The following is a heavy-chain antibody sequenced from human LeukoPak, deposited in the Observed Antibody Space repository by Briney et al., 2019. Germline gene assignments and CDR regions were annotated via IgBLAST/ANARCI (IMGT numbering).Heavy chain of an antibody. CDR1: GFIFTDHW. D-gene: IGHD3-16*01. Sequence: GGSLRLSCVASGFIFTDHWMSWGRQAPGKGLDGVANIKEDESAKFYADSVRGRCTISRDNAKNSVYLEMNNLRVEDTAVYYCARAVDVADYWGRGTLVTVSS. CDR3: ARAVDVADY. V-gene: IGHV3-7*01. J-gene: IGHJ4*02. CDR2: IKEDESAK.